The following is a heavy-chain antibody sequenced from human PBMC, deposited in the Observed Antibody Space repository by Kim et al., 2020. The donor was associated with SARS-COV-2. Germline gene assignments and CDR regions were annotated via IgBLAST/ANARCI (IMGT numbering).Heavy chain of an antibody. CDR3: ARGRYGDYFDY. D-gene: IGHD4-17*01. V-gene: IGHV1-3*01. CDR2: T. J-gene: IGHJ4*02. Sequence: TKDSQKFQGGVTITRDTSASTAYMELSSLRSEDTAVYYCARGRYGDYFDYWGQGTLVTVSS.